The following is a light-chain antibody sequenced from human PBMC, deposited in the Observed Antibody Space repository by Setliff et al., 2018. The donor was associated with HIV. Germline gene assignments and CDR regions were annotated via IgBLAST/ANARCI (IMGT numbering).Light chain of an antibody. J-gene: IGKJ2*01. CDR2: AAS. CDR1: QDISNS. CDR3: LQHKSYPHS. Sequence: DIQMTQSPSAMSASIGDRVTITCRASQDISNSLAWFQQKPGKVPKRLISAASSLQSGVPSRFSGSGSGAECTLTINSLKPEDFATYYCLQHKSYPHSFGQGTKVDIK. V-gene: IGKV1-17*03.